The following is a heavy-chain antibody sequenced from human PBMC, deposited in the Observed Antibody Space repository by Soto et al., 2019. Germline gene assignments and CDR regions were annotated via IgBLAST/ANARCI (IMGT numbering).Heavy chain of an antibody. Sequence: PSETLCHTYTVSGGSIISYGWSWIRQPPGKGLEWIGYIYYSGSTNYNPSLKSRVTISVDTSKNQFSLKLSSVTAADTAVYYCARQPAGITGSFDYWGQGTLVTVSS. D-gene: IGHD1-20*01. CDR1: GGSIISYG. CDR3: ARQPAGITGSFDY. CDR2: IYYSGST. J-gene: IGHJ4*02. V-gene: IGHV4-59*08.